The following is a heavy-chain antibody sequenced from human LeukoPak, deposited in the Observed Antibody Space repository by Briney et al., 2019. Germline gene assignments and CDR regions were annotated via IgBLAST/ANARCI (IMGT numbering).Heavy chain of an antibody. CDR2: IYYSGST. V-gene: IGHV4-39*07. J-gene: IGHJ6*03. CDR1: GGSISSSSYY. D-gene: IGHD5-18*01. Sequence: SETLSLTCTVSGGSISSSSYYWGWIRQPPGKGLEWIGSIYYSGSTYYNPSLKSRVTISVDTSKNQFSLKLSSVTAADTAVYYCARDLPFYSYGYLMSGYYYMDVWGKGTTVTVSS. CDR3: ARDLPFYSYGYLMSGYYYMDV.